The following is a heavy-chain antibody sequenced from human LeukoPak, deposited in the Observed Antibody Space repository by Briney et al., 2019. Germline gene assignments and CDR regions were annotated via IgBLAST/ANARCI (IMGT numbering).Heavy chain of an antibody. D-gene: IGHD2-15*01. V-gene: IGHV3-30*18. CDR1: GFTFSSYG. CDR3: AKDGGGYYMDV. Sequence: GGSLRLSCAASGFTFSSYGMHWVRQAPGKGLEWVAVISYDGSNKYYADSVKGRFTISRDNSKNTLYLQMNSLRAEDTAVYYCAKDGGGYYMDVWGKGTTVTVSS. J-gene: IGHJ6*03. CDR2: ISYDGSNK.